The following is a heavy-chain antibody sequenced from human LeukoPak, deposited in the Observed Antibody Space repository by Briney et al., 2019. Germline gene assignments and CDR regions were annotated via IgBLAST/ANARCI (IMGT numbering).Heavy chain of an antibody. CDR1: GGSFSHYY. Sequence: SETLSLACAVYGGSFSHYYWSWIRQSPGMGLEWIGEINDSGTINYNPSLMSRVTISVDKSKNQFSLKLTSATAADTAVYYCARRWNYGRNYYIDVWGKGATVSVSS. CDR2: INDSGTI. J-gene: IGHJ6*03. CDR3: ARRWNYGRNYYIDV. V-gene: IGHV4-34*01. D-gene: IGHD1-7*01.